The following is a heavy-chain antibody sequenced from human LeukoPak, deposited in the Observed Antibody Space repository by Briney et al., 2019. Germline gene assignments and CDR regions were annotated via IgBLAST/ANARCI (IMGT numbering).Heavy chain of an antibody. J-gene: IGHJ4*02. CDR1: GCSFSSSA. Sequence: PGGSLRLSCSASGCSFSSSAMHWVRQAPGKGLEYVSAISDDGASTYYTDSLKGRFTTSRDNSKNTLYLQMSSLRPEDTAVYYCVRSGGNNCRPGGDYWGQGTLVTVSS. CDR2: ISDDGAST. V-gene: IGHV3-64D*09. CDR3: VRSGGNNCRPGGDY. D-gene: IGHD4-23*01.